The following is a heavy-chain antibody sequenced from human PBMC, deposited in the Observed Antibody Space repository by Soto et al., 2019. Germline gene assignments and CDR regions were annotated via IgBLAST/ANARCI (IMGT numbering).Heavy chain of an antibody. D-gene: IGHD2-2*01. CDR3: ARDPPLPAAMVD. Sequence: QVQLQESGPGLVKPSGTLSLTCAVSGGSISSSNWWSWVRQPPGKGLEWIGEIYHSGSTNYNPSLKSRVTLSVDQSKKQFSLQLCSVTAADPALYCCARDPPLPAAMVDWGQGTLVTVSS. CDR1: GGSISSSNW. CDR2: IYHSGST. J-gene: IGHJ4*02. V-gene: IGHV4-4*01.